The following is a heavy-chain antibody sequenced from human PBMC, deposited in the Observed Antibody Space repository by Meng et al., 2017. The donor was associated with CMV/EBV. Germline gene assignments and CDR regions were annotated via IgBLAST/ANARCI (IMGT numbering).Heavy chain of an antibody. J-gene: IGHJ4*02. CDR2: ISSSSSTI. V-gene: IGHV3-48*04. CDR1: GFTFSSYS. CDR3: ARGSWDYDFWSGQNGDY. D-gene: IGHD3-3*01. Sequence: GGPLRLSCAASGFTFSSYSMNWVRQAPGKGLEWVSYISSSSSTIYYADSVKGRFTISRDNAKNSLYLQMNSLRAEDTAVYYCARGSWDYDFWSGQNGDYWGQGTLVTVSS.